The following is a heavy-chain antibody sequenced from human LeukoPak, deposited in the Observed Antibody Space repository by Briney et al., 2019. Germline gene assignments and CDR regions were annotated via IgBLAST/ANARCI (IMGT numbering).Heavy chain of an antibody. CDR1: GYSFTSYW. CDR2: IYPGDSDT. D-gene: IGHD1-7*01. J-gene: IGHJ5*02. Sequence: GESLKISCKGSGYSFTSYWIGWVRQMPGKGLEWMGIIYPGDSDTRYSPSFQGQVTISADKSISTAYLQWSSLKASDTAMYYCAREPGFEKLELRSRDWFDPWGQGTLVTVSS. V-gene: IGHV5-51*01. CDR3: AREPGFEKLELRSRDWFDP.